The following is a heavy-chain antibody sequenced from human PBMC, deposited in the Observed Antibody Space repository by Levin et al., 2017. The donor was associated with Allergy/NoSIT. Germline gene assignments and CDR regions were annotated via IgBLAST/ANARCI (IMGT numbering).Heavy chain of an antibody. CDR1: GFTFSSYG. V-gene: IGHV3-33*01. CDR3: ARDHSSSWSYFDY. CDR2: IWYDGSNK. Sequence: SCAASGFTFSSYGMHWVRQAPGKGLEWVAVIWYDGSNKYYADSVKGRFTISRDNSKNTLYLQMNSLRAEDTAVYYCARDHSSSWSYFDYWGQGTLVTVSS. D-gene: IGHD6-13*01. J-gene: IGHJ4*02.